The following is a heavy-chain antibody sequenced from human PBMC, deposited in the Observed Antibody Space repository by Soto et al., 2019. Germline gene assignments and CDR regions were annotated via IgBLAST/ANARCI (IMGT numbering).Heavy chain of an antibody. D-gene: IGHD1-7*01. CDR1: GYTFTSYY. Sequence: ASVKVSCKASGYTFTSYYMHWVRRAPGQGLEWMGIINPNVGSTSYAQKFQGRVTMTRDTSTSTVSMQLSSLRSEDTAVYYCARDGNWNSADHYFDSWGQGTLVTVSS. CDR3: ARDGNWNSADHYFDS. CDR2: INPNVGST. J-gene: IGHJ4*02. V-gene: IGHV1-46*01.